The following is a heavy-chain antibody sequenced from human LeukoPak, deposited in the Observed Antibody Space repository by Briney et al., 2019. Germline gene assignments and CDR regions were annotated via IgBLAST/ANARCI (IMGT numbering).Heavy chain of an antibody. V-gene: IGHV4-30-4*01. D-gene: IGHD3-22*01. J-gene: IGHJ2*01. Sequence: SETLSLTCTVSGGSISSGDYYWSWIRQPPGKGLEWIGYIYYSGSTYYNPSLKSRVTISVDTSKNQFSLKLSSVTAADTAVYYCARALYYYDNPRDWYFDLWGRGTLVTVSS. CDR2: IYYSGST. CDR1: GGSISSGDYY. CDR3: ARALYYYDNPRDWYFDL.